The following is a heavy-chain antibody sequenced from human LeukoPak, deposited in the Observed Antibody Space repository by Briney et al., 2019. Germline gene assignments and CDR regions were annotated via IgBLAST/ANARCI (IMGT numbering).Heavy chain of an antibody. D-gene: IGHD2-21*02. CDR1: GGSISSGGYF. J-gene: IGHJ2*01. Sequence: SQTLSLTCTVSGGSISSGGYFWTWIRQHPGKGLEWIGYIYYSGSTYYNPSLKSRVTISADTSKSQFSLNLSSVTAADTAVYYCARGDMTHDLWGRGTLVTVSS. CDR3: ARGDMTHDL. CDR2: IYYSGST. V-gene: IGHV4-31*03.